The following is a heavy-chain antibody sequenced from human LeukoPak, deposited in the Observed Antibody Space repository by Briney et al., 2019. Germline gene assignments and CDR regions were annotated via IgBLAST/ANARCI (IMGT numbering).Heavy chain of an antibody. J-gene: IGHJ3*01. Sequence: GGSLRLSCAASGFTFNTYTMYWVRQAPGKGLEWVSGISNSGGSTYYADSVKGRFTISRDNSKNTLYLEMNSLRPEDTAVYYCARDRGYTYGHPLDFWGQGTMVAV. CDR2: ISNSGGST. CDR1: GFTFNTYT. CDR3: ARDRGYTYGHPLDF. D-gene: IGHD5-18*01. V-gene: IGHV3-23*01.